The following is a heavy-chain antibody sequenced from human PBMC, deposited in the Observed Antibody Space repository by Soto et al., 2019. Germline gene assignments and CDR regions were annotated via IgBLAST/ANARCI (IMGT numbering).Heavy chain of an antibody. J-gene: IGHJ4*02. CDR3: AGLGIAVAGDDY. CDR1: GGTFSSYA. CDR2: IIPIFGTA. D-gene: IGHD6-19*01. V-gene: IGHV1-69*12. Sequence: QVQLVQSGAEVKKPGSSVKVSCKASGGTFSSYAISWVRQAPGQGLEWMGGIIPIFGTANYAQKFQGRVXIXAAXSTSTAYMELSSLRSEDTAVYYCAGLGIAVAGDDYWGQGTLVTVSS.